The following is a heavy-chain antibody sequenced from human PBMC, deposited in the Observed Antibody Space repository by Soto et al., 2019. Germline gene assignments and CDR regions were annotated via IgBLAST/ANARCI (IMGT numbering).Heavy chain of an antibody. Sequence: ASVKGSCKTSGYTFTRNAIHWVRQAPGQSLEWIGRINAGNGDTKYSQKFQGRVTITRDTSASAAYMEISALGSDDTAVYYCARDSGNLGNWAYFFDYWGQGTLVTVSS. D-gene: IGHD7-27*01. V-gene: IGHV1-3*01. CDR3: ARDSGNLGNWAYFFDY. CDR1: GYTFTRNA. J-gene: IGHJ4*02. CDR2: INAGNGDT.